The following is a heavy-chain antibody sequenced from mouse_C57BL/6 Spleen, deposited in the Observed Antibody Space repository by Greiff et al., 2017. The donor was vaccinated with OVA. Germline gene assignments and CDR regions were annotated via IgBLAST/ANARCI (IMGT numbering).Heavy chain of an antibody. J-gene: IGHJ2*01. CDR2: IDPETGGT. V-gene: IGHV1-15*01. CDR1: GYTFTDYE. D-gene: IGHD2-4*01. CDR3: TRYHYDYPFDY. Sequence: QVQLQQSGAELVRPGASVTLSCKASGYTFTDYEMHWVKQTPVHGLEWIGAIDPETGGTAYNQKFKGKAILTADKSSSTAYMELRSLTSEDSAVYYCTRYHYDYPFDYWGQGTTLTVSS.